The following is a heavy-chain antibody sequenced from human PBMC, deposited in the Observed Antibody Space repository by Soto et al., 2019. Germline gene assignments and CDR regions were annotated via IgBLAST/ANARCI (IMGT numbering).Heavy chain of an antibody. CDR1: GGSISSYY. Sequence: QVQLQESGPGLVKPSETLSLTCTVSGGSISSYYWSWIRQPPGKGLEWIGYIYYRGSTNYNPSRKSRVTISVDTSKSQSSLKLSSVPAADTAVYYCARVWGGAFDIWGQGTMVTVSS. D-gene: IGHD3-10*01. V-gene: IGHV4-59*01. CDR3: ARVWGGAFDI. CDR2: IYYRGST. J-gene: IGHJ3*02.